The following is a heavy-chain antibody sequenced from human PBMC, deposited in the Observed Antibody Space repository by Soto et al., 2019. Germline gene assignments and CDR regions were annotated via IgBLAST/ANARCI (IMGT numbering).Heavy chain of an antibody. CDR2: ISVFNGDT. CDR1: GYTSSSYG. J-gene: IGHJ6*02. V-gene: IGHV1-18*01. D-gene: IGHD3-16*01. Sequence: ASVKVSCKALGYTSSSYGINWVRQAPGQGLEWMGWISVFNGDTKYAQKFQGRVAIAKDPGTSTAHMELRSLRSDDAAVYFCATKDDHKDDQPYYYGMDVWGQGTTVTVSS. CDR3: ATKDDHKDDQPYYYGMDV.